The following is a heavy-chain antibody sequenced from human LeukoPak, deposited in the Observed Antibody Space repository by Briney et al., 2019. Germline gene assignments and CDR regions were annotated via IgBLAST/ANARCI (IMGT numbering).Heavy chain of an antibody. D-gene: IGHD3-10*01. CDR2: ISGSGGST. Sequence: GGSLRLSCAASGFTFSSYAMSWVRQAPGKGLEWVSAISGSGGSTYYADSVKGRFTISRDNSKNTLYLQMNSLRAEDTAVYYCARDVLWFERSLDYWGQGTLVTVSS. V-gene: IGHV3-23*01. CDR3: ARDVLWFERSLDY. CDR1: GFTFSSYA. J-gene: IGHJ4*02.